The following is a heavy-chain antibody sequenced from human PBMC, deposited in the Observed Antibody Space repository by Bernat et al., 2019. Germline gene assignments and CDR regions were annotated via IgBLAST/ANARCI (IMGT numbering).Heavy chain of an antibody. J-gene: IGHJ4*02. CDR1: GFTFSSYA. V-gene: IGHV3-30-3*01. Sequence: QVQLVESGGGVVQPGRSLRLSCAASGFTFSSYAMHWVRQAPGKGLEWVAVISYDGSNKYYADSVKGRFTISRDNSKNTLYLQMNSLRAEDTAVYYCVRDRDSSPDYWGQGTLVTVSS. CDR3: VRDRDSSPDY. D-gene: IGHD6-13*01. CDR2: ISYDGSNK.